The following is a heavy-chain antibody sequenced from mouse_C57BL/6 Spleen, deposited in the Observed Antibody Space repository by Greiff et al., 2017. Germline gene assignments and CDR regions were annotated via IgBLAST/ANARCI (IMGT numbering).Heavy chain of an antibody. J-gene: IGHJ2*01. Sequence: QVHVKQPGAELVRPGTSVKLSCKASGYTFTSYWMHWVKQRPGQGLEWIGVIDPSDSYTNYNQKFKGKATLTVDTSSSTAYMQLSSLTSEDSAVYYCASLREGDYWGQGTTLTVSS. V-gene: IGHV1-59*01. CDR1: GYTFTSYW. CDR3: ASLREGDY. CDR2: IDPSDSYT.